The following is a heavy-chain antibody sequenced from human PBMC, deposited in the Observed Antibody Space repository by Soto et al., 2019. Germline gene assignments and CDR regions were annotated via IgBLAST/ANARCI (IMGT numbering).Heavy chain of an antibody. CDR3: ARTHITMVRGVTVPFDD. CDR1: GDSVSSSSAA. CDR2: TYYRSKWYN. D-gene: IGHD3-10*01. V-gene: IGHV6-1*01. J-gene: IGHJ4*02. Sequence: SQTLSLTCAISGDSVSSSSAAWNWIRQSPSRGLEWLGRTYYRSKWYNDYAVSVKSRITINPDTSKNQFSLQLNSVTPEDTAVYYCARTHITMVRGVTVPFDDWGQGTLVTVSS.